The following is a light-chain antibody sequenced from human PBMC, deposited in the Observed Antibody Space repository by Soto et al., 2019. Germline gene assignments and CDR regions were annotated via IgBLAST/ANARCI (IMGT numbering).Light chain of an antibody. CDR3: QQRSNWPSRT. J-gene: IGKJ1*01. V-gene: IGKV3-11*01. CDR2: DAS. CDR1: QSVSSY. Sequence: EIVLTQSPATLSLSPGERATFSCRASQSVSSYLAWYQQKPGQAPRLLIYDASNRATGIPARFSGSGSGTDFTLTISSLEPEDFAVYYCQQRSNWPSRTFGQGTKVEIK.